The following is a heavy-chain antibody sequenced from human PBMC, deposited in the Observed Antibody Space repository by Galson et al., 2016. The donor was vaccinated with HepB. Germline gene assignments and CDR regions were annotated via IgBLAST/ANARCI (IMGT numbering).Heavy chain of an antibody. CDR3: AREDFYRLDV. CDR2: IQQDGSEK. J-gene: IGHJ6*02. V-gene: IGHV3-7*01. Sequence: SLRLPCAASGFTFSSYYMTWVRQDPGKGLEWVAKIQQDGSEKYYVDSVKGRFTISRDNAKNSLYLQINSLRAEDTAVYYCAREDFYRLDVWGQGTTVTVSS. CDR1: GFTFSSYY. D-gene: IGHD2/OR15-2a*01.